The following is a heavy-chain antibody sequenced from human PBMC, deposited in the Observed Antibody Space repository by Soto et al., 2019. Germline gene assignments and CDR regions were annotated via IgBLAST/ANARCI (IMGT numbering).Heavy chain of an antibody. Sequence: EVQLVESGGGLIYPGGSLRLSCAASGLTISNAWMNWVRQAPGKGLEWVGRIKTNSEGGTTDYAAAVKGRFTVSRDDSNNTLYLQMNILKTADTAVYYCTTGSVEGVWGQGTMVAVSS. V-gene: IGHV3-15*07. CDR2: IKTNSEGGTT. J-gene: IGHJ6*02. CDR3: TTGSVEGV. CDR1: GLTISNAW.